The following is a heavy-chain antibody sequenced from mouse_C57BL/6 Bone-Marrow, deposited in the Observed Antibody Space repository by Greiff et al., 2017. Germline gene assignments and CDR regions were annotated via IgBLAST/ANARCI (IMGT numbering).Heavy chain of an antibody. CDR1: GYTFTSYW. J-gene: IGHJ2*01. CDR3: ARMATVVATFDY. Sequence: VQLQQPGAELVMPGASVKLSCKASGYTFTSYWMHWVKQRPGQGLEWIGEIDPSDSYTNYNQKFKGKSTLTVDKSSSTAYMQLSSLTSEDSAVYSCARMATVVATFDYWGQGTTLTVSS. CDR2: IDPSDSYT. D-gene: IGHD1-1*01. V-gene: IGHV1-69*01.